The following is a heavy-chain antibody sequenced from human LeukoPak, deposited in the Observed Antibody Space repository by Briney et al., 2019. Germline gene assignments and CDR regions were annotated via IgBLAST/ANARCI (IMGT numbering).Heavy chain of an antibody. J-gene: IGHJ6*03. CDR2: ISFDGRNI. CDR3: AKLGGQEVYNYYVGV. Sequence: GGSLRLSCAASGFTFINFAMHWVRQAPGKGLEWVAVISFDGRNIFYADSVKGRFTISRDNSKNTLYLQMNSLRAEDTAVYYCAKLGGQEVYNYYVGVWGKGTTVAVSS. CDR1: GFTFINFA. V-gene: IGHV3-30-3*02. D-gene: IGHD3-16*01.